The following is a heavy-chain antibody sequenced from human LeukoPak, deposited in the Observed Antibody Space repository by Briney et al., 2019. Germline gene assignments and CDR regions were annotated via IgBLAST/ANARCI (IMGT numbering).Heavy chain of an antibody. V-gene: IGHV3-30*18. J-gene: IGHJ4*02. D-gene: IGHD4-23*01. CDR1: GFTFSSYG. Sequence: GGSLRLSCAASGFTFSSYGMHWVRQAPGKGLEWVAVISYDGSNKYYADSVKGRFTISRDNSKNTLYLQMNSLRAEDTAVYYCAKDRAGGGLDYWGQGTLVTVSS. CDR2: ISYDGSNK. CDR3: AKDRAGGGLDY.